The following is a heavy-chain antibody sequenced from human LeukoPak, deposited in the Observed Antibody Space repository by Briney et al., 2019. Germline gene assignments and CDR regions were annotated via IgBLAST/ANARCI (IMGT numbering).Heavy chain of an antibody. Sequence: PSETLSLTCTVSGGSISSYYWSWIRQPAGKGLEWIGRIYTSGSTNYNPSLKSRVTISVDTSKNQFSLKLSSVTAADTAVYYCARIQYTYYYYYMDVWGKGTTVTVSS. CDR1: GGSISSYY. J-gene: IGHJ6*03. CDR2: IYTSGST. V-gene: IGHV4-4*07. CDR3: ARIQYTYYYYYMDV. D-gene: IGHD5-24*01.